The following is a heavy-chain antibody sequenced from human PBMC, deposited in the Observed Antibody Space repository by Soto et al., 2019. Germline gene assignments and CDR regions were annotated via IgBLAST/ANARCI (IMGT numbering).Heavy chain of an antibody. V-gene: IGHV3-30*18. CDR2: ISYDGSNK. D-gene: IGHD6-19*01. Sequence: GGSLRLSCAASGFTFSSYGMHWVRQAPGKVLEWVAVISYDGSNKYYADSVKGRFTISRDNSKNTLYLQMNSLRAEDTAVYYCAKSSRQWLVLAYYFDYWGQGXLVTVYS. CDR1: GFTFSSYG. J-gene: IGHJ4*02. CDR3: AKSSRQWLVLAYYFDY.